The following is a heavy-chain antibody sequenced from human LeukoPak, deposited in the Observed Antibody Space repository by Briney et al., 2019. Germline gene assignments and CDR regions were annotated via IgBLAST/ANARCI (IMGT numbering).Heavy chain of an antibody. CDR3: ASVGYYDSSGYYEDAFDI. Sequence: SETLSLTCTVSGGSISSSSYYWGWIRQPPGKGLEWIGSIYYSGSTYYNPSLKSRVTISVDTSKNQFSLKLSSVTAADTAVYYCASVGYYDSSGYYEDAFDIWGQGTMVTVSS. J-gene: IGHJ3*02. D-gene: IGHD3-22*01. CDR2: IYYSGST. V-gene: IGHV4-39*07. CDR1: GGSISSSSYY.